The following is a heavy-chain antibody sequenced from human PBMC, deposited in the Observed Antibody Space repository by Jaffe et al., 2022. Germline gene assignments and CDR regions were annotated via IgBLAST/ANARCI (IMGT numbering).Heavy chain of an antibody. Sequence: QVQLVESGGGVVQPGGSLRLSCAASGFTFSSYGMHWVRQAPGKGLEWVAFIRYDGSNKYYADSVKGRFTISRDNSKNTLYLQMNSLRAEDTAVYYCAKSSRFFKTYYFDYWGQGTLVTVSS. CDR3: AKSSRFFKTYYFDY. V-gene: IGHV3-30*02. CDR2: IRYDGSNK. D-gene: IGHD3-3*01. CDR1: GFTFSSYG. J-gene: IGHJ4*02.